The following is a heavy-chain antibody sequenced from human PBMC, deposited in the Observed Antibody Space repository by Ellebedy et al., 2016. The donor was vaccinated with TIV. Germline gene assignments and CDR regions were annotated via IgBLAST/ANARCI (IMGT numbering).Heavy chain of an antibody. V-gene: IGHV4-30-4*08. CDR2: VYYDGTT. CDR3: ARVRRYCGSSSCRSIDS. CDR1: GGSIKFGDYY. D-gene: IGHD2-2*01. Sequence: SETLSLTXTVSGGSIKFGDYYWSWIRQTPGKGLEWIGYVYYDGTTYYNPSLKRRVTLSVDTSKNQFSLKMTSVTAADTAVIYCARVRRYCGSSSCRSIDSWGQGTLVTVSS. J-gene: IGHJ4*02.